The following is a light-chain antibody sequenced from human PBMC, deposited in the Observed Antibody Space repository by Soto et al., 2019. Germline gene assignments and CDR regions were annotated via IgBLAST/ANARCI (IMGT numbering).Light chain of an antibody. Sequence: EIVLTQSPGTLSLSPGERATLSCRACQSVTSSYLAWYQQKPGQAPRLLIYGASSRATGIPDRFSGSGSGTDFTLTISRLEPEDLAVYHCQQYGSPPLTFGGGTKVEIK. V-gene: IGKV3-20*01. J-gene: IGKJ4*01. CDR3: QQYGSPPLT. CDR2: GAS. CDR1: QSVTSSY.